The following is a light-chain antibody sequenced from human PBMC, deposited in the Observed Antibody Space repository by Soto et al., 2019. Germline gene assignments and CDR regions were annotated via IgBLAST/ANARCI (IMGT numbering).Light chain of an antibody. CDR2: DVT. CDR1: SSDVGYYNY. CDR3: SSYTSATTYV. V-gene: IGLV2-14*01. J-gene: IGLJ1*01. Sequence: QSVLTQPASVSGSPGQSITISCIGTSSDVGYYNYVSWYQQHPGKAPKLMIYDVTNRPSGVSNRFSGSKSGNTASLTISGLQTQDEADYYCSSYTSATTYVFGTGTKVTVL.